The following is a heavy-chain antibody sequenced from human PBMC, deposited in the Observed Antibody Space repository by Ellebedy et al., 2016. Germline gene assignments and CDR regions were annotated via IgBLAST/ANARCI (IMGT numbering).Heavy chain of an antibody. CDR1: GFTFSTFF. CDR2: ISGDGDDT. J-gene: IGHJ4*02. V-gene: IGHV3-23*01. CDR3: RQGHYADY. Sequence: GGSLRLXXAASGFTFSTFFMSWVRQAPGKGLEWVSTISGDGDDTHFADSVKGRFTISRDNSKHTVYPQMNSLRAEDTAVYYCRQGHYADYWGQGTLVTVSS.